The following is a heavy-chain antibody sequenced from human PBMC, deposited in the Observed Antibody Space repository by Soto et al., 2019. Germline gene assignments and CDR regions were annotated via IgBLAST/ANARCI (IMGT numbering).Heavy chain of an antibody. CDR3: VRSSSNWGPAY. Sequence: QVQLVESGGGVVQPGRSLRLSCAASGFTFSNYGMHWVRQAPGKGLEWVAVIRDDGRNKYYADSLKGRFTISRDNSKNSWYLLMNSLRVEDAAVYYGVRSSSNWGPAYWGRGTLVAVSS. J-gene: IGHJ4*02. V-gene: IGHV3-33*01. CDR1: GFTFSNYG. CDR2: IRDDGRNK. D-gene: IGHD7-27*01.